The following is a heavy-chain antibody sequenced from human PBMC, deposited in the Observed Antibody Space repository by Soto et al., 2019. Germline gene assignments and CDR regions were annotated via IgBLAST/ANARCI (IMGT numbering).Heavy chain of an antibody. Sequence: PGGSLRLSCAASGFTFSSYGMHWVRQAPGKGLEWVAVIWYDGSNKYYADSVKGRFTISRDNSKNTLYLQMNSLGAEDTAVYYCASGSEDSSSPGTLYYFDYWGQGTLVTVSS. CDR2: IWYDGSNK. D-gene: IGHD6-6*01. J-gene: IGHJ4*02. CDR1: GFTFSSYG. V-gene: IGHV3-33*01. CDR3: ASGSEDSSSPGTLYYFDY.